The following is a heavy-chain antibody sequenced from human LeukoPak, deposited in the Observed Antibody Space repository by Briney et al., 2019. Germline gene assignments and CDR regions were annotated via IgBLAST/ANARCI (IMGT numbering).Heavy chain of an antibody. Sequence: PGGSLRLSCAASGFTFSSYWMSWVRQAPGKGLEWVANIKQDGSEKYYVDSVKGRFTISRDNAKNSLYLQMNGLRAEDTAVYYCARDGVLYYYGMDVWGQGTTVTVSS. CDR1: GFTFSSYW. D-gene: IGHD3-3*01. CDR2: IKQDGSEK. CDR3: ARDGVLYYYGMDV. V-gene: IGHV3-7*01. J-gene: IGHJ6*02.